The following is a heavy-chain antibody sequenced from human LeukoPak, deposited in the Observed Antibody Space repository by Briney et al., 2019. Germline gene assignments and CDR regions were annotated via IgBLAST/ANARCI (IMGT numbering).Heavy chain of an antibody. V-gene: IGHV3-64D*09. Sequence: TGGSLRLSCSGSGFTFSSYAMHWVRQAPGKGLEYASATGSNGGSTYYADSVKGRFTISRDNSKNTLYLQMSSLRAEDTAVYYCVKGYCSSTSCYGDYWGQGALVTVSS. CDR3: VKGYCSSTSCYGDY. CDR2: TGSNGGST. D-gene: IGHD2-2*01. J-gene: IGHJ4*02. CDR1: GFTFSSYA.